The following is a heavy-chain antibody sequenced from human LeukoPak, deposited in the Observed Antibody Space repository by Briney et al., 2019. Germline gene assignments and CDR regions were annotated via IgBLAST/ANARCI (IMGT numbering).Heavy chain of an antibody. CDR3: AKDHGPYSSSPGY. CDR1: GFTFSSYS. V-gene: IGHV3-48*04. Sequence: GGSLRLSCAASGFTFSSYSMNWVRQAPGKGLEWVSYISSSSSTIYYADSVKGRFTISRDNAKNSLYLQMNSLRAEDTALYYCAKDHGPYSSSPGYWGQGTLVTVSS. D-gene: IGHD6-13*01. J-gene: IGHJ4*02. CDR2: ISSSSSTI.